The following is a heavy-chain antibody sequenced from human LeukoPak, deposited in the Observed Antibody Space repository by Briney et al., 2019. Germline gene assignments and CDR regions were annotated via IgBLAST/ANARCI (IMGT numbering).Heavy chain of an antibody. J-gene: IGHJ4*02. CDR2: INHSGST. CDR1: GGSFSGYY. CDR3: ARFNRRPELNLIEAALDY. Sequence: SETLSLTCAVYGGSFSGYYWSWIRQPPGKGLEWIGEINHSGSTNYNPSLKSRVTISVDTSKNQFSLKLSSVTAADTAVYYCARFNRRPELNLIEAALDYWGQGTLVTVSS. V-gene: IGHV4-34*01. D-gene: IGHD6-13*01.